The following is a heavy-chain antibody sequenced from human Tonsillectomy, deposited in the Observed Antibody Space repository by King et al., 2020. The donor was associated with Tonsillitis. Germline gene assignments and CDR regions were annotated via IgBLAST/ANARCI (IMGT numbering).Heavy chain of an antibody. J-gene: IGHJ4*02. CDR2: ISGSGGST. D-gene: IGHD5-12*01. V-gene: IGHV3-23*04. CDR3: AMGYEAGAPFDY. Sequence: VQLVESGGGLVQPGGSLRLSCAASGFTFSSYSMSWVRQAPGKGLEWVSAISGSGGSTYYADSVRGRVTISRVNSKNTLYLQMNSLRAEDTAVYYCAMGYEAGAPFDYWGQGTLVTVSS. CDR1: GFTFSSYS.